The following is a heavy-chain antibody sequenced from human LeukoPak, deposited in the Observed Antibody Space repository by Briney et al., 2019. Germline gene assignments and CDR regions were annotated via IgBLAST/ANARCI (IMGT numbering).Heavy chain of an antibody. Sequence: PSEPLSLTCTVSGSSIISGYYWGWIRQPPGKGLEWIGSIYHSGSTYYNPSLKTRVTISVDTSKNQFSLKLSSVTAADTAVYYCARDVYGSGTLGDPWGQGTLVTVSS. J-gene: IGHJ5*02. CDR3: ARDVYGSGTLGDP. D-gene: IGHD3-10*01. CDR1: GSSIISGYY. V-gene: IGHV4-38-2*02. CDR2: IYHSGST.